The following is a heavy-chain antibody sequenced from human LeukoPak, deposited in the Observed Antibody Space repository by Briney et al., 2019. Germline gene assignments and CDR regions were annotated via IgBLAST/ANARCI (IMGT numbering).Heavy chain of an antibody. CDR2: INIDERIT. CDR3: ANIIVGATY. D-gene: IGHD1-26*01. CDR1: GFSFSTQR. Sequence: GGSLRLSCAASGFSFSTQRMHWVRQAPGKGLVWVSYINIDERITGYADSVKGRFTISRDNSKNTLYLQMNSLRAEDTAVYYCANIIVGATYWGQGTLVTVSS. V-gene: IGHV3-74*01. J-gene: IGHJ4*02.